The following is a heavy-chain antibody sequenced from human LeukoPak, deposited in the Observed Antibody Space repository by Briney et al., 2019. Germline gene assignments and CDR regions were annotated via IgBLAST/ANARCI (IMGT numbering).Heavy chain of an antibody. Sequence: GGSLRLACTASGFNFSSYEINWVRQAPGKGLEWVSYISRGGNIIYYADSVKGRFTLSRDNAKNSLFLQMNSLRADDTAVYYCATTRGYSGYDIFDYWGQGTLVTVSS. D-gene: IGHD5-12*01. CDR1: GFNFSSYE. V-gene: IGHV3-48*03. CDR3: ATTRGYSGYDIFDY. CDR2: ISRGGNII. J-gene: IGHJ4*02.